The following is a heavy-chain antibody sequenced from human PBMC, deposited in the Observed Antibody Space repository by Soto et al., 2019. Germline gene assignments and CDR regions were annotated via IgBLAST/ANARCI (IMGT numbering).Heavy chain of an antibody. CDR1: GVSIGSHDW. D-gene: IGHD5-18*01. CDR2: SHQSGNT. V-gene: IGHV4-4*02. CDR3: ATRDTGRVY. Sequence: QVQLQESGPGLVKPSGTLSLTCAVSGVSIGSHDWWTWVRQPPGKGLEWIGESHQSGNTNYNSSLASRVTISLDKSKNHFSLQLSSVTVADMAVYYCATRDTGRVYWGQGTLVTVSS. J-gene: IGHJ4*02.